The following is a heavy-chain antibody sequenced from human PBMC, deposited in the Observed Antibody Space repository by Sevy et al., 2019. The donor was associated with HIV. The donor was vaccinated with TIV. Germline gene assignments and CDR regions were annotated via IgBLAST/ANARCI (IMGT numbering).Heavy chain of an antibody. D-gene: IGHD2-2*01. J-gene: IGHJ4*02. CDR1: GFTFSNYA. V-gene: IGHV3-23*01. CDR2: FSFGCGKI. CDR3: AREGCSKPHDY. Sequence: GGSLRLSCAASGFTFSNYAMSWVRQAPGKGLEWVSTFSFGCGKINYADSVKGLFTISRDNSKNTLYLQMNSLSAEDTALYYCAREGCSKPHDYWGQGTLVTVSS.